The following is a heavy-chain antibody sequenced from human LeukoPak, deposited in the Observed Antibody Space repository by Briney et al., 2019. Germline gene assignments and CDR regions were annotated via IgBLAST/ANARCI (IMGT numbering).Heavy chain of an antibody. D-gene: IGHD6-19*01. CDR2: FDPEDGET. V-gene: IGHV1-24*01. J-gene: IGHJ4*02. Sequence: ASVKVSCKVPGYTLTELSMHWVRQAPGKGLEWMGGFDPEDGETIYAQKFQGRVTMTEDTSTDTAYMELSSLRSEDTAVYYCATSGRSQWPIMDYWGQGTLVTVSS. CDR3: ATSGRSQWPIMDY. CDR1: GYTLTELS.